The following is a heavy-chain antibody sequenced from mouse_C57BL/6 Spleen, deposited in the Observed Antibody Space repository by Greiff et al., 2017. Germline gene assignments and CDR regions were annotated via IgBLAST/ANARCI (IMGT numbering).Heavy chain of an antibody. Sequence: EVQGVESGGGLVKPGGSLKLSCAASGFTFSDYGMHWVRQAPERGLEWVAYISSGSSTIYYADTVKGRFTISRDNAKNTLFLQMTSLRSEDTAMYYCAMRDGYYHYAMDYWGQGTSVTVSS. V-gene: IGHV5-17*01. CDR3: AMRDGYYHYAMDY. CDR1: GFTFSDYG. CDR2: ISSGSSTI. J-gene: IGHJ4*01. D-gene: IGHD2-3*01.